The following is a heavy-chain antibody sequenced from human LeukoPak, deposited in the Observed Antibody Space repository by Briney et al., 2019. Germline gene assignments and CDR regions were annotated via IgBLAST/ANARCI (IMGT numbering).Heavy chain of an antibody. Sequence: GGSLRLSCAASGFTFSSYAMSWVRQAPGKGLEWVSAISGSGGSTYYADSVKGRFTISRDNSKNTLYLQMNSLRAEDTAVYYCAKDSFGGGDPSWFDPWGQGSLVTVSS. V-gene: IGHV3-23*01. J-gene: IGHJ5*02. CDR1: GFTFSSYA. CDR3: AKDSFGGGDPSWFDP. D-gene: IGHD2-21*02. CDR2: ISGSGGST.